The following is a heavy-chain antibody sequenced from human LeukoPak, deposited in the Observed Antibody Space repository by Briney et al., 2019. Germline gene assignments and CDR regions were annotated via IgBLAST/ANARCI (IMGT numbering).Heavy chain of an antibody. J-gene: IGHJ4*02. D-gene: IGHD3-22*01. CDR2: IRSKAYGGST. CDR1: GFTFGNYA. V-gene: IGHV3-49*04. Sequence: SGRSLSLSCTLSGFTFGNYAMRWVSQPGGSGLEWVGFIRSKAYGGSTEYVASVKGRFTLSRDDSKSIAYLQMNSLETEDTAVYYCTRVRYSDYYFDYWGQGTLVTVSS. CDR3: TRVRYSDYYFDY.